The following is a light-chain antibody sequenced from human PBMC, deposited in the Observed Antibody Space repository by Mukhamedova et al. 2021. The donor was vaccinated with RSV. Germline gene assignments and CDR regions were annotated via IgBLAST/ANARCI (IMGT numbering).Light chain of an antibody. Sequence: EGGVQSRISGSGSGTDYTLTISSLQPEDFAAYYCHQYFSTPLTFGGGTKVQIK. V-gene: IGKV1-NL1*01. CDR3: HQYFSTPLT. J-gene: IGKJ4*01.